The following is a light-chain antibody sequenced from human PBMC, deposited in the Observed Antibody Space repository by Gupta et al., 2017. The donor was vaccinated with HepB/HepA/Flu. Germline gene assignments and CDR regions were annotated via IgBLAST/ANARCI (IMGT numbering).Light chain of an antibody. CDR2: DVS. Sequence: QSALTQPASVSGSPGQSITISCTGTRSDVGAYNYVSWYQQHPDKAPKVIIFDVSNRPSGVSNRFSGSKSGNTASLTISGLQAEDDADYYCNSYTSSSTVIFGGGTKLTVL. J-gene: IGLJ2*01. V-gene: IGLV2-14*03. CDR3: NSYTSSSTVI. CDR1: RSDVGAYNY.